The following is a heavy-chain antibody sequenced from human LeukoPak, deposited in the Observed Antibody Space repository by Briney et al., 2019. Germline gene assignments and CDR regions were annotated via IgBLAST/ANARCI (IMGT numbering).Heavy chain of an antibody. D-gene: IGHD6-13*01. J-gene: IGHJ6*04. Sequence: VASVKVSCKASGYTFTGYYMHWVRQAPGQGLEWMGWINPNSGGTNYAQKFQGWVTMTRDTSISTAYMELSRLRSDDTAVYYCARARMAAAGNYYYYGMDVWGKGTTVTASS. CDR2: INPNSGGT. CDR1: GYTFTGYY. V-gene: IGHV1-2*04. CDR3: ARARMAAAGNYYYYGMDV.